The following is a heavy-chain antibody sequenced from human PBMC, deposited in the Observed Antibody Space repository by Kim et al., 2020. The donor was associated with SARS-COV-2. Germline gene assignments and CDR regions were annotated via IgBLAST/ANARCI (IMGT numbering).Heavy chain of an antibody. CDR3: ARGVLLPDY. Sequence: GGSLRLSCAASGFNFRGSAMHWVRQAPGKGLEWVTVISADGSKKYYVDSVKGRFTISRDNSENTLYLELNNVRIEDTAVYYCARGVLLPDYWGQGTLVT. V-gene: IGHV3-30*04. J-gene: IGHJ4*02. CDR2: ISADGSKK. CDR1: GFNFRGSA. D-gene: IGHD2-15*01.